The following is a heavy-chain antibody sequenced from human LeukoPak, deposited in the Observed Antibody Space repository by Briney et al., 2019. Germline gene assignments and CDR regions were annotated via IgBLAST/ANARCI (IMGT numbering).Heavy chain of an antibody. D-gene: IGHD6-19*01. Sequence: GGCMRLSCLASGLTFSSHGMHWVRPAPGKGREWVAVISYEGNTKYYRSSVKDRLTISRHKSKNTLYMQTSGLRTDYTAVYACAKGYGVAGKVSWFEPWGQRALGTVSS. J-gene: IGHJ5*02. CDR3: AKGYGVAGKVSWFEP. CDR2: ISYEGNTK. V-gene: IGHV3-30*18. CDR1: GLTFSSHG.